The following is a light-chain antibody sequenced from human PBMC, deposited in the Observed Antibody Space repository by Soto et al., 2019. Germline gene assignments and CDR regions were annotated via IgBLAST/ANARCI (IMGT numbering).Light chain of an antibody. CDR1: SSDVGSYNL. CDR3: CSYAGSSTFGV. Sequence: QSVLTQPASVSGSPGQSITISCTGTSSDVGSYNLVSWYQQHPGKAPKLMIYEVSKRPSGVSNRFSGSKFGNTASLTISGLQAEDEADYYCCSYAGSSTFGVFGGGTKLTVL. CDR2: EVS. J-gene: IGLJ3*02. V-gene: IGLV2-23*02.